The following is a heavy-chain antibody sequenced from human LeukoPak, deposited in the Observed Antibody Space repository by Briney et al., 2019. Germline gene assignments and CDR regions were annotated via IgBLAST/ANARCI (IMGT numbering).Heavy chain of an antibody. J-gene: IGHJ6*02. V-gene: IGHV1-18*01. CDR3: ARVRRIYDFWSGYYQPPFWYYGMDV. CDR1: GYTFTSYG. D-gene: IGHD3-3*01. Sequence: ASVKVSCTASGYTFTSYGISWVRQAPGQGLEWMGWISAYNGNTNYAQKFQGRVTITADESTSTAYMELSSLRSEDTAAYYCARVRRIYDFWSGYYQPPFWYYGMDVWGQGTTVTVSS. CDR2: ISAYNGNT.